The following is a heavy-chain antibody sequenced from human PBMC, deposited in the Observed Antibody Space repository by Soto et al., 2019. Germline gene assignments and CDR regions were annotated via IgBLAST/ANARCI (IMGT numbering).Heavy chain of an antibody. D-gene: IGHD5-18*01. CDR1: GFTFSSCG. Sequence: QVQLVESGGGVVQPGGSLRLSCGASGFTFSSCGMHWVRQAPGKGLEWVAIISSDGSDKHYADSVKGRFTISRDNSKNTLYLQMNSLRAEDTAVYYCAKAKLQLWLVGGDYWGQGTLVTVSS. CDR3: AKAKLQLWLVGGDY. J-gene: IGHJ4*02. CDR2: ISSDGSDK. V-gene: IGHV3-30*18.